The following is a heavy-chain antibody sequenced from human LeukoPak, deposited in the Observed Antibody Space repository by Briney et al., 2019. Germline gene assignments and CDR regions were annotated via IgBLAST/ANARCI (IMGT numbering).Heavy chain of an antibody. CDR1: GYTFTSYD. Sequence: GASVKVSCKASGYTFTSYDINWVRQATGQGLEWMGWMNPNSGNTGYAQKFQGRVTMTRNTSISTAYMELSSLRSEDTAVYYCARGYDYVWGSYPGNWGQGTLVTVSS. J-gene: IGHJ4*02. CDR3: ARGYDYVWGSYPGN. D-gene: IGHD3-16*02. V-gene: IGHV1-8*01. CDR2: MNPNSGNT.